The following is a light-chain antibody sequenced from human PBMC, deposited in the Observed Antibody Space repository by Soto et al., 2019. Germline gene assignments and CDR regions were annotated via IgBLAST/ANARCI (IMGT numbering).Light chain of an antibody. CDR3: QKYNSAPWT. Sequence: DIQMTQSPSSLSASVGDRVTITCRASQGISNYLAWYQQQPGKVPKLLIYVASTLQSGVPSRFSGSGSGTDFTLTISTLQPEDVATYYCQKYNSAPWTFGQGTKVEIK. CDR1: QGISNY. V-gene: IGKV1-27*01. J-gene: IGKJ1*01. CDR2: VAS.